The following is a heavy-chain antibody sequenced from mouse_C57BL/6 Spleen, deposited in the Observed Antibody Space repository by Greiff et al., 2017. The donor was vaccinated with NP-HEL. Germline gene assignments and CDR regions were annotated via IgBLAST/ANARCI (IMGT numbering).Heavy chain of an antibody. J-gene: IGHJ4*01. D-gene: IGHD1-1*01. CDR3: ARRSLYYGSSYRYYAMDY. CDR1: GYTFTDYY. V-gene: IGHV1-26*01. CDR2: INPNNGGT. Sequence: VQLQQPGAELVKPGASVKISCKASGYTFTDYYMNWVKQSHGKSLEWIGDINPNNGGTSYNQKFKGKATLTVDKSSSTAYMELRSLTSEDSAVYYCARRSLYYGSSYRYYAMDYWGQGTSVTVSS.